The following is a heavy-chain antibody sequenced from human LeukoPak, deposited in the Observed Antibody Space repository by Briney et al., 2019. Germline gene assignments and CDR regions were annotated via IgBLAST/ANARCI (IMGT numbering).Heavy chain of an antibody. CDR3: ARTQGF. CDR1: GFTFISYW. J-gene: IGHJ4*02. CDR2: INSDGSST. Sequence: GGSLRLYCAASGFTFISYWMHWVRQAPGKGLVWVSQINSDGSSTTYADSVKGRFTISRDNAKNTLYLQMNRLRVEDTAVYYCARTQGFWGQGTLVTVSS. V-gene: IGHV3-74*01.